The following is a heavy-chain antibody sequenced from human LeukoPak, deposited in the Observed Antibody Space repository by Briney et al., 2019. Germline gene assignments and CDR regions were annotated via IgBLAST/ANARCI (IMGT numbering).Heavy chain of an antibody. J-gene: IGHJ3*02. CDR1: GFTVSSNY. V-gene: IGHV3-66*01. Sequence: GGSLRLSCAASGFTVSSNYMSWVRQAPGKGLEWVSVIYSGGSTYYADSVKGRFTISRDNSKNTLYLQMNSLRAEDTAVYYCARGTGYCSSTSCPPDAFDIWGQGTMVTVSS. CDR2: IYSGGST. D-gene: IGHD2-2*01. CDR3: ARGTGYCSSTSCPPDAFDI.